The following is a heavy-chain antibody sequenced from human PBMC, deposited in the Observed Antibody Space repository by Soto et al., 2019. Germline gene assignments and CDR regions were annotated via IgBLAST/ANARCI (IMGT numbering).Heavy chain of an antibody. Sequence: VGSLRLSCEASGFTVSSKYMNWVRQAPGKGLEWVSVIYKNGDTFYADSVKGRFTISRDNFKNTLYLQMNSLRAEDTAVYFCARDLDHCGGDCYSFDYWGRGILVTVSS. J-gene: IGHJ4*02. CDR3: ARDLDHCGGDCYSFDY. D-gene: IGHD2-21*02. CDR2: IYKNGDT. CDR1: GFTVSSKY. V-gene: IGHV3-53*01.